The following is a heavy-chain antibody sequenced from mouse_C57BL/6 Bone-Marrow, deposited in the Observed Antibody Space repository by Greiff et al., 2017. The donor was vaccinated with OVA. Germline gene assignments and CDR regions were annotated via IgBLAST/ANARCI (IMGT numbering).Heavy chain of an antibody. CDR1: GYTFTSYW. D-gene: IGHD1-1*01. V-gene: IGHV1-64*01. CDR2: IHPNSGST. Sequence: QVQLQQPGAELVKPGASVKLSCKASGYTFTSYWMHWVKQRPGQGLEWIGMIHPNSGSTNYNEKFKSKATLTVDKSSSTAYMQLSSLTSEDSAVYYCAIGHYDGRSPWYFDVWGTGTTVTVSS. J-gene: IGHJ1*03. CDR3: AIGHYDGRSPWYFDV.